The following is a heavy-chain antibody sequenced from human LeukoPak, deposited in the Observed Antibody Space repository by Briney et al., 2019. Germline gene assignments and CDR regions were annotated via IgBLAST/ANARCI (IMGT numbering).Heavy chain of an antibody. CDR1: GFTFSSYS. CDR3: ARVSLVPQYAFDI. V-gene: IGHV3-21*01. CDR2: ISSSSSYI. Sequence: GGSLRLSFAASGFTFSSYSMNWVRQAPGKGLEWVSSISSSSSYIYYADSVKGRFTISRDNAKNSLYLQMNSLRAEDTAVYYCARVSLVPQYAFDIWGQGTMVTVSS. J-gene: IGHJ3*02. D-gene: IGHD2-2*01.